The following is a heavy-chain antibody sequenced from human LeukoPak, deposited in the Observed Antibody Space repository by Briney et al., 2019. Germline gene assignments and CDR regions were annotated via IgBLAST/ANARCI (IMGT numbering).Heavy chain of an antibody. J-gene: IGHJ4*02. CDR3: AKDMAYLVITTIDY. CDR2: ISGSGGST. CDR1: GFXFSXFA. V-gene: IGHV3-23*01. Sequence: GGSLRLSCAASGFXFSXFAMXWXRXAPGKGLEGVSAISGSGGSTHYADAVKGRSNIYRDNSKNTLYLQMDSLRAADTAVSYCAKDMAYLVITTIDYWGQGTLVTVSS. D-gene: IGHD3-22*01.